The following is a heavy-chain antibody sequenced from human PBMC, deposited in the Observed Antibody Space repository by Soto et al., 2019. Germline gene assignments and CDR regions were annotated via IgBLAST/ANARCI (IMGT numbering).Heavy chain of an antibody. CDR1: GGSISSYY. CDR2: IYYSGST. CDR3: ARALGYQLLYPLYYYGMDV. V-gene: IGHV4-59*01. J-gene: IGHJ6*02. D-gene: IGHD2-2*02. Sequence: SETLSLTCTVSGGSISSYYWSWIRQPPGKGLEWIGYIYYSGSTNYNPSLKSRVTISVDTSKNQFSLKLSSVTAADTAVYYCARALGYQLLYPLYYYGMDVWGQGTTVTVSS.